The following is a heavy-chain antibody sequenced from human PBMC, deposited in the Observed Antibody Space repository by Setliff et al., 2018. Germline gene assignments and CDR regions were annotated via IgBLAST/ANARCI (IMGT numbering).Heavy chain of an antibody. CDR2: IIPIFGTA. D-gene: IGHD3-3*01. CDR1: GGTFSSYA. CDR3: ARDNWIFGVELPHYYYMDV. J-gene: IGHJ6*03. V-gene: IGHV1-69*13. Sequence: ASVKVSCKASGGTFSSYAISWVRQAPGQGLEWMGGIIPIFGTANYAQKFQGRVTITADESTSAAYMELSSLRSEDTAVYYCARDNWIFGVELPHYYYMDVWGKGTTVTVSS.